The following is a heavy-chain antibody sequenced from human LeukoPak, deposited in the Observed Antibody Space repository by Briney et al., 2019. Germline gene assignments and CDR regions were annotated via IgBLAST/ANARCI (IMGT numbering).Heavy chain of an antibody. D-gene: IGHD5-12*01. Sequence: SETLSLTCTVSGYSISSGYYWGWIRQPPGKGLEWIGSIYHSGSTYYNPSLKSRVTISVDTSKNQFPLKLSSVTAADTAVYYCARDGTYSGYDYGWFDPWGQGTLVTVSS. CDR3: ARDGTYSGYDYGWFDP. CDR2: IYHSGST. CDR1: GYSISSGYY. J-gene: IGHJ5*02. V-gene: IGHV4-38-2*02.